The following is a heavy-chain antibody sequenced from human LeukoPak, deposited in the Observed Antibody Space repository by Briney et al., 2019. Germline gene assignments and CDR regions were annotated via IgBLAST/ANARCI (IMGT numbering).Heavy chain of an antibody. CDR1: GGSITNYY. CDR3: ARGGTVTNFGY. CDR2: GYSSGNT. J-gene: IGHJ4*02. Sequence: SETLSLTCTVSGGSITNYYWSWIRQPPGKGLEWIGYGYSSGNTNYNPSLKSRVTISLDTSKNQFSLKLSSVTAADTAVYYCARGGTVTNFGYWGQGTLVTVSS. V-gene: IGHV4-59*01. D-gene: IGHD4-17*01.